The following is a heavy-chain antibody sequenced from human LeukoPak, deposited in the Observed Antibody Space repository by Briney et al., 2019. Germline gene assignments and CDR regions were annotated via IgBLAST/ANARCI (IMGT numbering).Heavy chain of an antibody. V-gene: IGHV4-30-2*01. CDR2: IYHSGST. J-gene: IGHJ3*02. D-gene: IGHD2-2*01. Sequence: SQTLSLTCTVSGGSISSGGYYWSWIRQPPGKGLEWIGYIYHSGSTYYNPSLKSRFTISVDRSKNQFSLKLSSVTAADTAVYYCASCYCSSTSCYWNAFDIWGQGTMVTVSS. CDR3: ASCYCSSTSCYWNAFDI. CDR1: GGSISSGGYY.